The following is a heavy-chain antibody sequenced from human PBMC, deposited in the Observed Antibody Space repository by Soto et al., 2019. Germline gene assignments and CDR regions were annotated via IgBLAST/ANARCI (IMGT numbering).Heavy chain of an antibody. Sequence: SETLSLTCSVSGASTVSHYHWTWIRQPPGKGLEWMGYIFNSGTTFYNPSLTSRLSISMDTSGNHFSLELRSVTAADTAVYYCALALGPTKGLDCWGQGTLVTVYS. CDR3: ALALGPTKGLDC. D-gene: IGHD1-26*01. CDR1: GASTVSHYH. J-gene: IGHJ4*02. V-gene: IGHV4-31*02. CDR2: IFNSGTT.